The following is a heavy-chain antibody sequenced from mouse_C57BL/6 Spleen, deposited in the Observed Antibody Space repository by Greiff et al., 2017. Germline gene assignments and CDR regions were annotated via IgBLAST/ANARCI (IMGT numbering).Heavy chain of an antibody. J-gene: IGHJ3*01. CDR2: SDGGSYT. CDR3: ARGEDGYDEGRFAY. CDR1: GFTFSSYA. Sequence: EVMLVESGGGLVKPGGSLKLSCAASGFTFSSYAISDGGSYTYYPDNVKGRFTISRDNAKNNLYLQMSHLKSEDTAMYYCARGEDGYDEGRFAYWGQGTLVTVSA. D-gene: IGHD2-2*01. V-gene: IGHV5-4*03.